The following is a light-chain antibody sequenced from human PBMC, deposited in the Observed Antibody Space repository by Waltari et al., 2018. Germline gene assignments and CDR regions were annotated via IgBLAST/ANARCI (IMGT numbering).Light chain of an antibody. Sequence: EIVMTQSPATLSLSPGERATLSRRASQSVSSSLTWYQQKPGQAPRLLIYAASSRATGIPDRFTGSGSGTDFTLTISSLEPEDVAVYYCLQRSNWPHSFGQGTKVEIK. J-gene: IGKJ2*03. V-gene: IGKV3-15*01. CDR1: QSVSSS. CDR2: AAS. CDR3: LQRSNWPHS.